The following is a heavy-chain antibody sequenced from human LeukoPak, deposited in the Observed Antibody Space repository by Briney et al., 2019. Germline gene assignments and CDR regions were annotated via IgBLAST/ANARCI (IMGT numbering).Heavy chain of an antibody. CDR2: IKQDGSEK. Sequence: GGSLRLSCAASGFTFSSYWMSWVRQAPGKGLEWVANIKQDGSEKYYVGSVKGRFTISRDNAKNLLYLQVNSLRAEDTAVYYCARDRDCSGGSCYPSFDYWGQGALVTVSS. CDR3: ARDRDCSGGSCYPSFDY. D-gene: IGHD2-15*01. V-gene: IGHV3-7*01. CDR1: GFTFSSYW. J-gene: IGHJ4*02.